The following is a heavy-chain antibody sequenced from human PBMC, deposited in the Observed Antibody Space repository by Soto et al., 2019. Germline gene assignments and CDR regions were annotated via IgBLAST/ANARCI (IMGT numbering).Heavy chain of an antibody. Sequence: ASVKVSGKASGYTFTGYYMHWVRQAPGQGLEWMGWINPNSGGTNYAQKFQGRVTMTRDTSISTAYMELSRLRSDDTAVYYCARARGYSSSWYGGSWFDPWGQGTLVTVSS. D-gene: IGHD6-13*01. CDR2: INPNSGGT. CDR1: GYTFTGYY. V-gene: IGHV1-2*02. J-gene: IGHJ5*02. CDR3: ARARGYSSSWYGGSWFDP.